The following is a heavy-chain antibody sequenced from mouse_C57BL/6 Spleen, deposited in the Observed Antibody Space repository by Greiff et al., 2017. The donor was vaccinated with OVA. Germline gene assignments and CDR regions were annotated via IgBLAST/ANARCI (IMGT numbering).Heavy chain of an antibody. CDR3: ARSDYGTNFDY. CDR1: GYTFTSYW. CDR2: IYPSDSET. Sequence: VQLQQPGAELVRPGSSVKLSCKASGYTFTSYWMDWVKQRPGQGLEWIGNIYPSDSETHYNQKFKDKATLTVDKSSSTAYMQLSSLTSEDSAVYYCARSDYGTNFDYWGQGTTLTVSS. D-gene: IGHD2-4*01. J-gene: IGHJ2*01. V-gene: IGHV1-61*01.